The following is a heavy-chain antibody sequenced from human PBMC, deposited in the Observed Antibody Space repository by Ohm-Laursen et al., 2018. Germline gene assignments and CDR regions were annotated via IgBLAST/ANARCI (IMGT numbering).Heavy chain of an antibody. CDR1: GGTFSSYA. J-gene: IGHJ6*02. D-gene: IGHD2-8*01. V-gene: IGHV1-69*06. Sequence: GASVKVSCNASGGTFSSYAISWVRQAPGQGLEWMGGIIPIFGTANYAQKFQGRVTITADKSTSTAYMELSSLRSEDTAVYYCARAPSRLGGYCTNGVCSERGMDVWGQGTTVTVSS. CDR3: ARAPSRLGGYCTNGVCSERGMDV. CDR2: IIPIFGTA.